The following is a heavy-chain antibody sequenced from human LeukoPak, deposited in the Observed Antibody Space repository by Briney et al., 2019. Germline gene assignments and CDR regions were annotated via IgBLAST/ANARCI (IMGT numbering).Heavy chain of an antibody. Sequence: PGGSLRLSCAASGFTFSGSAMSWVRQAPGKGLEWVSLISFSGGSTYYADSVKGRFTISRDNSKNTLYLQMNSLRAEDTAVYYCANENYDILTGYRPRWGQGTLVTVSS. J-gene: IGHJ4*02. D-gene: IGHD3-9*01. CDR1: GFTFSGSA. V-gene: IGHV3-23*01. CDR3: ANENYDILTGYRPR. CDR2: ISFSGGST.